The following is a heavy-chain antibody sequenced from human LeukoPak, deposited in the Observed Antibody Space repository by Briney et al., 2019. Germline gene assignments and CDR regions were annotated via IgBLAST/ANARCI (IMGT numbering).Heavy chain of an antibody. Sequence: SETLSLTCAVYSGSFSGYYWSWIRQPPGKGLEWIGEINHSGSTNYNPSLKSRVTISVDTSKNQFSLKLSSVTAADTAVYYCARGRGLTRVGRYFDLWGRGTLVTVSS. CDR2: INHSGST. CDR1: SGSFSGYY. J-gene: IGHJ2*01. V-gene: IGHV4-34*01. CDR3: ARGRGLTRVGRYFDL. D-gene: IGHD7-27*01.